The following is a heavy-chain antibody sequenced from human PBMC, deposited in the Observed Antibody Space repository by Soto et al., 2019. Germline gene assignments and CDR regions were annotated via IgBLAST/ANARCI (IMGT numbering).Heavy chain of an antibody. CDR2: IYQSGST. CDR3: ARGGYGGNSGLGHLDY. Sequence: SETLCVTCTVAGLSVKGGNYYLRWFRQTPAKGLEWIGYIYQSGSTRYNPSLKSRVTISVDTSKNQFSLKLSSVTAADTAVYYCARGGYGGNSGLGHLDYWGQGTPVTVSS. J-gene: IGHJ4*02. V-gene: IGHV4-61*01. CDR1: GLSVKGGNYY. D-gene: IGHD2-21*01.